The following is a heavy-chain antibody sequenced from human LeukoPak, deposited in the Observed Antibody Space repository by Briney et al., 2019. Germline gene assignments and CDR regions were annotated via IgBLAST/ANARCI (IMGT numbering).Heavy chain of an antibody. V-gene: IGHV1-24*01. Sequence: ASVKVSCKVSGYTLTELSMHWVRQAPGKGLEWMGGFDPEDGETIYAQKFQGRVTMTEDTSTDTAYMELSSLRSEDTAVYYCATPLTYYYDSSGYYLAVWGQGTLVTVSS. CDR2: FDPEDGET. D-gene: IGHD3-22*01. CDR3: ATPLTYYYDSSGYYLAV. CDR1: GYTLTELS. J-gene: IGHJ4*02.